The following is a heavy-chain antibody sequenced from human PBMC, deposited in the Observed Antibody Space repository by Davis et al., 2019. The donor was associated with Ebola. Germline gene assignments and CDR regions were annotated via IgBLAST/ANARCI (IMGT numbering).Heavy chain of an antibody. J-gene: IGHJ3*02. CDR2: INHSGST. Sequence: SETLSPTCAVHGGSFSGYYWSWIRQPPGKGLEWIGEINHSGSTNYNPSLKSRVTISVDTSKNQFSLKLSSVTAADTAVYYCARGQLGYCSGGSCYYLFAAFDIWGQGTMVTVSS. CDR1: GGSFSGYY. D-gene: IGHD2-15*01. CDR3: ARGQLGYCSGGSCYYLFAAFDI. V-gene: IGHV4-34*01.